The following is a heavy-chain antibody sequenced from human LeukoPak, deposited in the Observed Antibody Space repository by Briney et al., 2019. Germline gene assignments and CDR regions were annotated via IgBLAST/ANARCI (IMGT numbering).Heavy chain of an antibody. V-gene: IGHV3-33*01. CDR2: IWYDGSKQ. CDR3: ATVQRGSSGWYADV. Sequence: GRSLRLSCVASGFTFRNYGMHWVRQAPGKGLEWVAVIWYDGSKQNYADSMKGRFTISRDDSKSTLYLQMNSLRAEDTAVYYCATVQRGSSGWYADVWGRGTTVTVSS. D-gene: IGHD6-19*01. CDR1: GFTFRNYG. J-gene: IGHJ6*02.